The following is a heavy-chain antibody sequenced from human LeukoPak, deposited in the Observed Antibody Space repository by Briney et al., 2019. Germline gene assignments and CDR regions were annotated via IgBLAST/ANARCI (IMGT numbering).Heavy chain of an antibody. CDR3: AHRPPSSSGGLFDY. Sequence: SGPTLVKPTQTLTLTCTFSGFSLSTDGVGVGWIRRHPGKALEWLALIYHNDDKHYSPSLKSRVTITKETSKNQVVLTMTNMDPVDTATYYCAHRPPSSSGGLFDYWGQGTLVTVSS. V-gene: IGHV2-5*01. CDR2: IYHNDDK. CDR1: GFSLSTDGVG. D-gene: IGHD2-15*01. J-gene: IGHJ4*02.